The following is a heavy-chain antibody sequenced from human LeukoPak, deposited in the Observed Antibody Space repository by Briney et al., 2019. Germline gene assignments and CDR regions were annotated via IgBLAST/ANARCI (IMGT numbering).Heavy chain of an antibody. D-gene: IGHD5-18*01. J-gene: IGHJ4*02. CDR1: GGSFSGYY. Sequence: PSETLSLTCAVYGGSFSGYYWSWIRQPPGKGLEWIGEINHSGSTNYNPSLKSRVAISVDTSKNQFSLKLSSVTAADTAVYYCARDSTEYSYGLRYFDYWGQGTLVTVSS. CDR2: INHSGST. CDR3: ARDSTEYSYGLRYFDY. V-gene: IGHV4-34*01.